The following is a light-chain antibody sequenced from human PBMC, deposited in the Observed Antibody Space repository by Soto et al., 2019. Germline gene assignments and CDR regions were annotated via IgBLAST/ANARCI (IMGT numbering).Light chain of an antibody. CDR2: DVS. CDR3: SSYTSSTTLGVV. J-gene: IGLJ2*01. Sequence: QSVLTQPPSVSGSPGQSITISCTGTSSDVGGYKYVSWYQQHPGKAPKLMIYDVSNRPSGVSNRFSGSKSGNTASLTISGLQAEDEADYYCSSYTSSTTLGVVFGGGTKLTVL. V-gene: IGLV2-14*01. CDR1: SSDVGGYKY.